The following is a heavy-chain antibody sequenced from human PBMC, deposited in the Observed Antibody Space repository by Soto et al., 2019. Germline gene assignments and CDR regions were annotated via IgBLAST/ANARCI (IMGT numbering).Heavy chain of an antibody. Sequence: EVQLVESGGGLVEPGGSLRLSCAASGFTFNGAWMNWVRQGPGKGLEWVGRVTSKVDGETIDYAAPVKGRFTISRDDSRNTVYLQMNSRTTEDTAMYYCAADLPDWGAYAFDYWGQGALVTVSS. J-gene: IGHJ4*02. CDR3: AADLPDWGAYAFDY. CDR1: GFTFNGAW. CDR2: VTSKVDGETI. D-gene: IGHD3-16*01. V-gene: IGHV3-15*07.